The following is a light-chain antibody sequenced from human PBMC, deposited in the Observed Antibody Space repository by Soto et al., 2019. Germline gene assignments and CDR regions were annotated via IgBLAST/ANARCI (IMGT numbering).Light chain of an antibody. CDR1: SSDVGGYNY. CDR3: SSYTSSSTRHHV. Sequence: QSALTEPASVSGSPGQSITISCTGTSSDVGGYNYVSWYQQHPGKAPKLMIYDVSNRPSGVSNRFSGSKSGNTASLTISGLQAEDEADYYCSSYTSSSTRHHVFGTGTKVTVL. V-gene: IGLV2-14*01. J-gene: IGLJ1*01. CDR2: DVS.